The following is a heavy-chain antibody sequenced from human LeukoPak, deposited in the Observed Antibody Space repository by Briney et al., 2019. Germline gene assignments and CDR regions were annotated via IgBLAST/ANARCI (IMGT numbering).Heavy chain of an antibody. V-gene: IGHV1-18*01. CDR2: ISAYNGNT. D-gene: IGHD1-26*01. Sequence: ASVKVSCKASGYTFTSYGISWVRQAPGQGLEWMGWISAYNGNTNYAQKLQGRVTMTTDTSTSTAYMELRSLRSDDTAVYYCATLNSGSYWVNFDYWGQGTLVTVSS. CDR1: GYTFTSYG. CDR3: ATLNSGSYWVNFDY. J-gene: IGHJ4*02.